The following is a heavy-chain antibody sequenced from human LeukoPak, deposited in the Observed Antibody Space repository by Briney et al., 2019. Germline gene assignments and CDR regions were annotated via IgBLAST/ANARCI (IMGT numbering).Heavy chain of an antibody. CDR1: GYSFTSYW. V-gene: IGHV5-51*01. J-gene: IGHJ3*02. Sequence: GESLKISCKGSGYSFTSYWIGWVRQMPGKGLEWMGIIYPGDSDTRYSPSFQGQVTISADKSISTAYLPWSSLKAADTARCYFARHLGALGRICGFERPSEGDAFDIWGQGTMVTVSS. D-gene: IGHD5-12*01. CDR3: ARHLGALGRICGFERPSEGDAFDI. CDR2: IYPGDSDT.